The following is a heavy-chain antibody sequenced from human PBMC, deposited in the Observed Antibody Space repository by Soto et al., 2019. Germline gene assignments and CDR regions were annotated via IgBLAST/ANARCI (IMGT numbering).Heavy chain of an antibody. CDR1: GGSFSGYY. CDR3: ARGMRYYGSGSYPDY. CDR2: INHSGST. D-gene: IGHD3-10*01. V-gene: IGHV4-34*01. Sequence: QVQLQQWGAGLLKHSETLSLTCAVYGGSFSGYYWSWIRQPPGKGLEWIGEINHSGSTNYNPSLKSRVTRSVDTSKNQFSLKLSSVTAADTAVYYCARGMRYYGSGSYPDYWGQGTLVTVSS. J-gene: IGHJ4*02.